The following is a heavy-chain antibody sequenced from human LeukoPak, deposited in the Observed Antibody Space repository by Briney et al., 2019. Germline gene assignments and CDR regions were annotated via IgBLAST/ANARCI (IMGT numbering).Heavy chain of an antibody. CDR1: GFTFSSYA. J-gene: IGHJ4*02. CDR2: ISYDGSNK. D-gene: IGHD3-10*01. V-gene: IGHV3-30-3*01. Sequence: GGSLRLSCAASGFTFSSYAMHWVRQAPGKGLEWVAVISYDGSNKYYADSVKGRFTISRDNSKNTLYLQMNNLGPEDTAVYYCATALKNVLLWFGEFLVYWGQGTLVTVSS. CDR3: ATALKNVLLWFGEFLVY.